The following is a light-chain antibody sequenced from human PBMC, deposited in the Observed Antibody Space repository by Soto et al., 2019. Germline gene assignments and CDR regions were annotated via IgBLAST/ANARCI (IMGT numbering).Light chain of an antibody. Sequence: EVVTAQSPVILSVCPGGGARLSCRASQSVSSNLAWYQHKPGQAPRLLIYAASNRATGVPARFSGRGSGTEFTLTISNLQSEDFAVYYCQQYNSYSEAFGQGTKVDI. J-gene: IGKJ1*01. CDR3: QQYNSYSEA. V-gene: IGKV3-15*01. CDR2: AAS. CDR1: QSVSSN.